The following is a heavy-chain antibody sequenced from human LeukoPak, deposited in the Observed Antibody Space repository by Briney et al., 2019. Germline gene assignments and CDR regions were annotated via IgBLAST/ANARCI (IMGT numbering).Heavy chain of an antibody. CDR3: ARAYIVGAAPFDY. V-gene: IGHV4-39*07. CDR1: GGSISSSSYY. J-gene: IGHJ4*02. CDR2: IYYSGST. Sequence: SETLSLTCTVSGGSISSSSYYWGWIRQPPGKGLEWIGSIYYSGSTYYNPSLKSRVTISVDTSKNQFSLKLSSVTAADTAVYYCARAYIVGAAPFDYWGQGTLVTVSS. D-gene: IGHD1-26*01.